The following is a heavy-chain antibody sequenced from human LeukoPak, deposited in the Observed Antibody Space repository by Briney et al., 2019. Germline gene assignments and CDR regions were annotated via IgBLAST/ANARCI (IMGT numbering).Heavy chain of an antibody. CDR2: IDHAGTT. J-gene: IGHJ6*02. V-gene: IGHV3-53*04. Sequence: GGSLRLSCAASGSSITYNYMNWVRQAPGEGLEWVSLIDHAGTTYYADSLKGRFTISRHTSNNTLFLQMKSLRPEDTAVYYCARTSYYYDMDVWGQGTTVTVSS. CDR1: GSSITYNY. CDR3: ARTSYYYDMDV.